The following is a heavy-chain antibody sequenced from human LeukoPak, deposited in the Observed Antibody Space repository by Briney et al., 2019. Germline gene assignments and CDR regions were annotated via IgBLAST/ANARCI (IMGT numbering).Heavy chain of an antibody. V-gene: IGHV3-33*01. Sequence: GRSLRLSCAASGFTFSSYGMHWVRQAPGKGLEWGAVIWYDGSNKYYADSVKGRFTISRDNSKNTLYLQMNSLRAEDTAVYYCARKGDYYDSSGSAFFDIWGQGTMVTVSS. J-gene: IGHJ3*02. D-gene: IGHD3-22*01. CDR1: GFTFSSYG. CDR3: ARKGDYYDSSGSAFFDI. CDR2: IWYDGSNK.